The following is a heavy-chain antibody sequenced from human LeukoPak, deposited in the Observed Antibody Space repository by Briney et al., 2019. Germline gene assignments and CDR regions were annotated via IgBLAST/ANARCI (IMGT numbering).Heavy chain of an antibody. D-gene: IGHD6-13*01. V-gene: IGHV3-7*03. CDR1: GFTFSSYW. CDR2: IKQDGSEK. CDR3: AKSLSSSWSNWFDP. Sequence: PGGSLRLTCAASGFTFSSYWMSWVRQAPGKGLEWVANIKQDGSEKYYVDSVKGRFTISGDNAKNSLYLQMNSLRAEDTAVYYCAKSLSSSWSNWFDPWGQGTLVTVSS. J-gene: IGHJ5*02.